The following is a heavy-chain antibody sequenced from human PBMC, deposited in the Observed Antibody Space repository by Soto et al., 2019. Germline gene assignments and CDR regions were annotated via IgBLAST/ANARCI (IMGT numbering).Heavy chain of an antibody. D-gene: IGHD2-2*01. CDR3: AKATGYCYSSSCREYYYYYGMDV. Sequence: QVQLVESGGGVVQPGRSLRLSCAASGFTFSTYGMHWVRQAPGKGLEWVAVISCDGSNKYYADSVKGRFTISRDNSKNTLYLQMNSLRAEDTAVYYCAKATGYCYSSSCREYYYYYGMDVWGQGTTVTVSS. J-gene: IGHJ6*02. CDR2: ISCDGSNK. CDR1: GFTFSTYG. V-gene: IGHV3-30*18.